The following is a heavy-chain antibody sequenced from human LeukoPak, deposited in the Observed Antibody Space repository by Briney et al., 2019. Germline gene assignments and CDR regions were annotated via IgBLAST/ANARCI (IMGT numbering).Heavy chain of an antibody. Sequence: PSQTLSLTCTVSGGSVNSGSYYWNWIRQSAGKGLEWIGHIYTSGSTNCNPSLKSRVTISVDTSKNQFSLKLSSVTAADTAVYYCARLPIVVVPSTSFDIWGQGTMVTVSS. CDR2: IYTSGST. D-gene: IGHD2-2*01. V-gene: IGHV4-61*09. CDR1: GGSVNSGSYY. J-gene: IGHJ3*02. CDR3: ARLPIVVVPSTSFDI.